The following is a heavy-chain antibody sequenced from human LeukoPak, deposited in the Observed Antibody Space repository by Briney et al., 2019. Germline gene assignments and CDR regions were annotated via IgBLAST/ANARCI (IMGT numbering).Heavy chain of an antibody. CDR1: GFTFSSYS. CDR3: ARVPGSADYYYYMDV. J-gene: IGHJ6*03. CDR2: ISSSSSYI. D-gene: IGHD3-10*01. V-gene: IGHV3-21*01. Sequence: GGSLRLSCAASGFTFSSYSMNWVRQAPGKGLEWVSSISSSSSYIYYADSVKGRFTISRDNAKNSLYLQMNSLRAEDTAVYYCARVPGSADYYYYMDVWGKGTTVTVSS.